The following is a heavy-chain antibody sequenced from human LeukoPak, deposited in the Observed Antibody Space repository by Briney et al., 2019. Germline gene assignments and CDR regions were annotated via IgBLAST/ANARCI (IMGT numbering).Heavy chain of an antibody. CDR2: ISYDGSNK. CDR1: GFTFSSYS. Sequence: HPGGSLRLSCAASGFTFSSYSMNWVRQAPGKGLEWVAVISYDGSNKYYADSVKGRFTISRDNSKNTLYLQMNSLRAEDTAVYYCATRSPTTVTRRAWGQGTLVTVSS. CDR3: ATRSPTTVTRRA. J-gene: IGHJ5*02. D-gene: IGHD4-17*01. V-gene: IGHV3-30*03.